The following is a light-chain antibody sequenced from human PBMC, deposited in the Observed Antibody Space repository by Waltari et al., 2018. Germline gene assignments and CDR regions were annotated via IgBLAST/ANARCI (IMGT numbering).Light chain of an antibody. CDR3: QQYDISPLT. J-gene: IGKJ4*01. CDR2: GAS. CDR1: QTVRTTY. V-gene: IGKV3-20*01. Sequence: EIVLTQSPGTLSLSPGARATPSCRASQTVRTTYLAWYQQKPGQAPTLLIYGASSRATGIRDRFSGSGSGTDFSLTISSLEPEDFAVYYCQQYDISPLTFGGGTKVEIK.